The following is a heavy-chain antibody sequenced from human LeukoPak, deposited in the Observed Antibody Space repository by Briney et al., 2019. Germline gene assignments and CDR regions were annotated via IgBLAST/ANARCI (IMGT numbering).Heavy chain of an antibody. CDR2: IYCSGST. CDR3: ARGAGYYDILTGYYTWFDP. J-gene: IGHJ5*02. Sequence: PSETLSLTCTVSGGSISSSSYYWGWIRQPPGKGLEWIGSIYCSGSTYYNPSLKSRVTISVDTSKNQFSLKLSSVTAADTAVYYCARGAGYYDILTGYYTWFDPWGQGTLVTVSS. CDR1: GGSISSSSYY. V-gene: IGHV4-39*01. D-gene: IGHD3-9*01.